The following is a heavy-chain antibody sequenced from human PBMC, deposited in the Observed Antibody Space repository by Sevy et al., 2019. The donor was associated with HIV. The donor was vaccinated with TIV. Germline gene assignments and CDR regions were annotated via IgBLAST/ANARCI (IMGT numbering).Heavy chain of an antibody. V-gene: IGHV3-11*01. CDR3: ARDNYCISGDGCYGYGLDV. CDR1: GLTFSDYY. Sequence: GGSLRLSCSASGLTFSDYYMTWIRQAPGKGLECISYISNSGNTVYYADSVKGRFNVSRDNAKKSLYLQLNSLRDEDTAVYYCARDNYCISGDGCYGYGLDVWGQGTTVTVSS. CDR2: ISNSGNTV. J-gene: IGHJ6*02. D-gene: IGHD2-2*01.